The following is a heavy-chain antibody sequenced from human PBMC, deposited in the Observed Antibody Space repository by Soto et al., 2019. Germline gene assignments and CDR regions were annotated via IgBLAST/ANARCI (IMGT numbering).Heavy chain of an antibody. D-gene: IGHD3-10*01. CDR2: VNPILSMS. CDR1: GDTFSFYS. CDR3: ATSYGSGYRAFDY. V-gene: IGHV1-69*04. Sequence: QVQLVQSGAEVKRPGSSVKVSCKASGDTFSFYSINWVRQAPGLGLEWMGRVNPILSMSNYAQRFQGRVTMTADKTTSTAYMELSGLRYEDTARYYCATSYGSGYRAFDYWGQGALVTVSS. J-gene: IGHJ4*02.